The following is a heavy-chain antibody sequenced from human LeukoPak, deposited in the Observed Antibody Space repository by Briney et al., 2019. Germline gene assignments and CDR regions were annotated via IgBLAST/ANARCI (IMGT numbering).Heavy chain of an antibody. CDR1: GYTFTGYY. D-gene: IGHD2-8*01. V-gene: IGHV1-2*06. CDR3: TRDKTGVLRYYMDV. CDR2: INPNSGGT. J-gene: IGHJ6*03. Sequence: ASVKVSCKASGYTFTGYYMHWVRQAPGQGLEWMGRINPNSGGTNYAQKFQGRVTMTRNTSISTAYMELSRMSSDDTAVYYCTRDKTGVLRYYMDVWGKGTTVTVSS.